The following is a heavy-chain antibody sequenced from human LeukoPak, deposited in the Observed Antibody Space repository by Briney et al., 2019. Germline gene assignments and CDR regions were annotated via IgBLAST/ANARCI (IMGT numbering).Heavy chain of an antibody. D-gene: IGHD1-1*01. CDR2: ISGSGGST. J-gene: IGHJ3*02. CDR1: GFAFNNYA. Sequence: GGSLRLSCAASGFAFNNYAMSWVRQAPGKGLEWVSAISGSGGSTYYADSVKGRFTISRDNSKNTLYLQINSLRAEDTAVYYCAKVPRVGTTGTYDAFDIWGQGTMVTVSS. V-gene: IGHV3-23*01. CDR3: AKVPRVGTTGTYDAFDI.